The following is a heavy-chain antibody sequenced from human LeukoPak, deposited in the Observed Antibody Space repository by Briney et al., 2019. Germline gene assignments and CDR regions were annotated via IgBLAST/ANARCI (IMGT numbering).Heavy chain of an antibody. V-gene: IGHV4-30-4*01. CDR1: GGSISSGDYY. Sequence: NPSETLSLTCTVSGGSISSGDYYWSWIRQPPGQGLEWIGYIYYSGSTYYNPSLRSRVTISVDTSKNQFSLKLSSVTAADTAVYYCAREVTSGLLYYFDYWGQGTLVTVSS. CDR2: IYYSGST. J-gene: IGHJ4*02. D-gene: IGHD4-11*01. CDR3: AREVTSGLLYYFDY.